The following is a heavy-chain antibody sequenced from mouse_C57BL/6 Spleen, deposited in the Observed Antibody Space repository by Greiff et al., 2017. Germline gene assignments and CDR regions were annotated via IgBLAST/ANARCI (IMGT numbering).Heavy chain of an antibody. CDR3: TTSRYYGSSYNYFDY. CDR2: IDPENGDT. D-gene: IGHD1-1*01. J-gene: IGHJ2*01. CDR1: GFNIKDDY. Sequence: EVQLQQSGAELVRPGASVKLSCTASGFNIKDDYMHWVKQRPEQGLEWIGWIDPENGDTEYASKFQGKATITGDTSSNTAYLQLSSLTSEDTAVYYCTTSRYYGSSYNYFDYWGQGTTLTVSS. V-gene: IGHV14-4*01.